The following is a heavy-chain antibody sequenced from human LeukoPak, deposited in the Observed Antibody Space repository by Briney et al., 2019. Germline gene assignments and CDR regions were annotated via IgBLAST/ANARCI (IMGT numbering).Heavy chain of an antibody. D-gene: IGHD6-19*01. V-gene: IGHV3-53*01. CDR1: DLTVSSNY. CDR3: AREPEGRLVYAWDY. CDR2: IYTDGQI. Sequence: GGSLRLSCAASDLTVSSNYMSWVRQAPGRGLEWVSVIYTDGQIYYADSVKGRFTISRDNSKNTVYLQMNSLRAEDTAIYYCAREPEGRLVYAWDYWGQGTLVTVSS. J-gene: IGHJ4*02.